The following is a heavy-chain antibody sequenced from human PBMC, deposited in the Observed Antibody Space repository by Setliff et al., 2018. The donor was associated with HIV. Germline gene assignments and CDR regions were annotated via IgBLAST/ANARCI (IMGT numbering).Heavy chain of an antibody. CDR1: GYTFTDYF. Sequence: ASVKVSCKASGYTFTDYFIHWVRQAPGQGLEWMGRINPSRHNTIYAPRYQGRVTMTRNTSISTAYMELSSLRSDDTAVYYCAREFPGGTKGFDYWGQGTLVTVSS. CDR3: AREFPGGTKGFDY. CDR2: INPSRHNT. V-gene: IGHV1-2*06. D-gene: IGHD1-1*01. J-gene: IGHJ4*02.